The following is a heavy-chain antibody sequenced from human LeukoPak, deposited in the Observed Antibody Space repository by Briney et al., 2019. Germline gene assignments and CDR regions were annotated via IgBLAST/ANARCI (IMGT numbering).Heavy chain of an antibody. CDR1: GGSISSYY. CDR3: ARDPQVAGYFDF. Sequence: SETLSLTCTVSGGSISSYYWNYIRQPAGKGLEWIGRIHSSGTTTYSPSLQSRVTISMDTSKNQFSLELSSVTAADTAVYYCARDPQVAGYFDFWGQGTLVTVSS. CDR2: IHSSGTT. J-gene: IGHJ4*02. D-gene: IGHD6-19*01. V-gene: IGHV4-4*07.